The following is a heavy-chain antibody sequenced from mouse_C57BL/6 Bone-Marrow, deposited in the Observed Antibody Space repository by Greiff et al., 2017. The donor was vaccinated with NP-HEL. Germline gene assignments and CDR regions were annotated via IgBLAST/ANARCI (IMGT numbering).Heavy chain of an antibody. Sequence: EVHLVESGGGLVQPGGSLKLSCAASGFTFSDYYMYWVRQTPEKRLEWVAYISNGGGSTYYPDTVKGRFTISRDNAKNTLYLQMSRLKSEDTAMYYCAREGKGYFDVWGTGTTVTVSS. CDR1: GFTFSDYY. CDR2: ISNGGGST. V-gene: IGHV5-12*01. D-gene: IGHD3-3*01. J-gene: IGHJ1*03. CDR3: AREGKGYFDV.